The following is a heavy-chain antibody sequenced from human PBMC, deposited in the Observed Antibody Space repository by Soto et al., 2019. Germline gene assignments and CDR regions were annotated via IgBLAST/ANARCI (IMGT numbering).Heavy chain of an antibody. Sequence: SETLSLTCSVSGGSISGSYWSWIRQSPGKGLEWLGYVYYTGSTNYSPSLRSRVSISVDTSKNEFSLRLSSVTAADTAVYFCARSVAVPGAHMDYGGQGTQVTVSS. D-gene: IGHD6-19*01. CDR1: GGSISGSY. V-gene: IGHV4-59*01. CDR2: VYYTGST. CDR3: ARSVAVPGAHMDY. J-gene: IGHJ4*01.